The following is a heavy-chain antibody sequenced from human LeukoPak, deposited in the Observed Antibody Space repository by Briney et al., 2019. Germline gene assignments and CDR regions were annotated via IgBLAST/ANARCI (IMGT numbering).Heavy chain of an antibody. J-gene: IGHJ5*02. CDR3: ARGGHDYSNPNWFDP. Sequence: SETLSLTCTVSGGSISSSSYYWGWIRQPPGKGLEWIGSIYYSGSTYYNPSLKSRVTISVDTSKNQFSLKLSSVTAADTAVYYCARGGHDYSNPNWFDPWGQGTLVTVSS. V-gene: IGHV4-39*07. CDR2: IYYSGST. D-gene: IGHD4-11*01. CDR1: GGSISSSSYY.